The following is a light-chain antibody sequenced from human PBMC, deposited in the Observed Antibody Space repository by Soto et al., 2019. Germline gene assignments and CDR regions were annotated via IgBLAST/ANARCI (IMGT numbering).Light chain of an antibody. CDR2: GAS. CDR3: QNYTSAPQT. V-gene: IGKV1-27*01. J-gene: IGKJ1*01. Sequence: DIQMTQSPSSLSASVGDRVTITCRASQDITDYLAWYQKKPGKAPKLLIFGASTLQSGVPSRFSGSGSGTDFTLTISSLQPEDVATYYCQNYTSAPQTFGQGTKVE. CDR1: QDITDY.